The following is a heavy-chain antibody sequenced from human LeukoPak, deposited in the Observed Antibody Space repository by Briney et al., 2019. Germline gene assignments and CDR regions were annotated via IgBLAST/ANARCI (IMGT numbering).Heavy chain of an antibody. J-gene: IGHJ4*02. D-gene: IGHD6-6*01. CDR3: ARGGVYSTSAVDY. V-gene: IGHV3-7*01. CDR2: IKQDGSEK. Sequence: GGSLRLSCAASGFTFSSYWMSWVRQAPGKGLEWVANIKQDGSEKYYVDSVKGRFTISRDNAKNSLYLQMNSLRAEDTAVYYCARGGVYSTSAVDYWGQGTLVTVSS. CDR1: GFTFSSYW.